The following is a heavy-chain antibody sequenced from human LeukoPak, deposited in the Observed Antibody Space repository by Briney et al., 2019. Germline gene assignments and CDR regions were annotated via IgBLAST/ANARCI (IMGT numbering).Heavy chain of an antibody. CDR1: GGSMISGTYY. D-gene: IGHD3-9*01. Sequence: SETLSLTCSVSGGSMISGTYYWGWVRQPPGKGLEWIGNMHHSGTTYYNPSLKNRVSISVDSSNNRFSLKLNSVLAADTAVYFCARENILMQAFDIWGHGTMVTVSS. J-gene: IGHJ3*02. CDR3: ARENILMQAFDI. V-gene: IGHV4-39*07. CDR2: MHHSGTT.